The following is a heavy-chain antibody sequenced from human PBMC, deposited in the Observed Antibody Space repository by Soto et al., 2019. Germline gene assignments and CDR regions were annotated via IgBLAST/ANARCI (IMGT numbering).Heavy chain of an antibody. Sequence: ASVKVSCKASGYTFTSYGISWVRQAPGQGLEWMGWISAYNANINYAQKLQGRVTMTTDTSTGTAYMELRSLRSDDTAVYYCARPTDFYYYAMDVWGQGTTVTVSS. CDR3: ARPTDFYYYAMDV. CDR2: ISAYNANI. CDR1: GYTFTSYG. V-gene: IGHV1-18*01. J-gene: IGHJ6*02.